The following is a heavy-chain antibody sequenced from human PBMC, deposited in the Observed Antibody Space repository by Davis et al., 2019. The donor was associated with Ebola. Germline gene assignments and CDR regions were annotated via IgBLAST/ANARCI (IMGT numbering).Heavy chain of an antibody. J-gene: IGHJ6*02. Sequence: GGSLRLSCAASGFTFSSYWMSWVRQAPGKGLEWVAVIWYDGSNKYYADSVKGRFTISRDNSKNTLYLQMNSLRAGDTAVYYCARDDSIVVVPAAKLFYYYYGMDVWGQGTTVTVSS. D-gene: IGHD2-2*01. CDR2: IWYDGSNK. CDR3: ARDDSIVVVPAAKLFYYYYGMDV. CDR1: GFTFSSYW. V-gene: IGHV3-33*08.